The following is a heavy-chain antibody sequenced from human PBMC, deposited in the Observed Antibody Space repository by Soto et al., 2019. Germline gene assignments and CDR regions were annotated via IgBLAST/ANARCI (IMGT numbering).Heavy chain of an antibody. J-gene: IGHJ4*02. D-gene: IGHD2-8*02. CDR3: ARDKITGLFAY. V-gene: IGHV4-30-2*01. CDR2: IFHTGST. Sequence: TSETLSLTCAVSGGSISSGGFSWSWIRQAPGKGLEWIGYIFHTGSTHYNPSLKSRVTISADRSKNQFSLRLYSVTAADTAVYYCARDKITGLFAYWGQGTLVTVSS. CDR1: GGSISSGGFS.